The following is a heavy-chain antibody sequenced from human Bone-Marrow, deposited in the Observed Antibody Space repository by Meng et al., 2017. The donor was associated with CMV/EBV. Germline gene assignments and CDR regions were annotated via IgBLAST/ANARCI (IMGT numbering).Heavy chain of an antibody. CDR3: AKCSAVGERLYYFDY. Sequence: GGSLRLSCAASGFTFSDYYMNWVRQAPGKGLEWVSSISSSSTIYYADSVKGRFTISRDNAKNTLYLQMNSLRAEDTAVYYCAKCSAVGERLYYFDYWGQGKLVNVHS. J-gene: IGHJ4*02. CDR2: ISSSSTI. CDR1: GFTFSDYY. D-gene: IGHD1-1*01. V-gene: IGHV3-69-1*01.